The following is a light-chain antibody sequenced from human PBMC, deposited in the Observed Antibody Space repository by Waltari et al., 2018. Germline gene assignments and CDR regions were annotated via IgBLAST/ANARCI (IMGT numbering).Light chain of an antibody. CDR3: QQYTSYPLT. Sequence: DIEMTQSPSSLSASVGDRVTITCLASQVITRWLAWYQQKPGKAPKSLISTISTLQTGVPSRFSGSGSGTEVTLTISSLQPEDFATYYCQQYTSYPLTFGGGTKVEIK. V-gene: IGKV1D-16*01. CDR2: TIS. J-gene: IGKJ4*01. CDR1: QVITRW.